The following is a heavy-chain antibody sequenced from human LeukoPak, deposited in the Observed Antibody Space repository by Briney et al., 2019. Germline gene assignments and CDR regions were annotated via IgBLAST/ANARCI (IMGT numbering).Heavy chain of an antibody. Sequence: PGGSLRLSCAASGFTFSSYWMHWVRQAPGKGLVWVSRINTDGSSTSYADSVKGRFTISRDNAKNSLYLQMNSLRAEDTAEYYCARDRVYYDSSAPYYFDYWGQGTLVTVSS. CDR3: ARDRVYYDSSAPYYFDY. D-gene: IGHD3-22*01. CDR1: GFTFSSYW. CDR2: INTDGSST. V-gene: IGHV3-74*01. J-gene: IGHJ4*02.